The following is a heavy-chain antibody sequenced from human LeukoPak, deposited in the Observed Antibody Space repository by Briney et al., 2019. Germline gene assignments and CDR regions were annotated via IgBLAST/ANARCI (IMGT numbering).Heavy chain of an antibody. D-gene: IGHD3-10*01. CDR1: GFTFSDYS. CDR3: AGSRSFDY. CDR2: IDSTGTYI. J-gene: IGHJ4*02. Sequence: GGSLRLSCAASGFTFSDYSVNWVRQAPGEGLEWVSSIDSTGTYIYYADSVKGRFNISRDNAKNTLYLQMNSLRGEDTAVYYCAGSRSFDYWGQGTLVTVSS. V-gene: IGHV3-21*01.